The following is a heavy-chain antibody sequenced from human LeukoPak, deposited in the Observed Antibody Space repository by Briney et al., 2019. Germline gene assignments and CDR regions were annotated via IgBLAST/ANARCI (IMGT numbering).Heavy chain of an antibody. CDR1: GFTFDDYA. D-gene: IGHD3-10*01. Sequence: PGGSLRLSCAASGFTFDDYAMRWVRQAPGKGLEWVSGISWNSGNIGYADSVKGRFTISRDNAKNSLYLQMNSLRAEDTALYYCAKAAGYGSGSCSDYWGQGTLVTVSS. CDR3: AKAAGYGSGSCSDY. V-gene: IGHV3-9*01. J-gene: IGHJ4*02. CDR2: ISWNSGNI.